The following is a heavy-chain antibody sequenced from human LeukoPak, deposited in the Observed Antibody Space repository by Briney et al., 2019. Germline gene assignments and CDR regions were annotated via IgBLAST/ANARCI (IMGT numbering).Heavy chain of an antibody. CDR2: INLDGSGT. J-gene: IGHJ4*02. Sequence: GGSLRLSCTASGFTFSSYWMTWVRQTPEKGLEWVAQINLDGSGTNHVDSVKGRFTISRDNAKNSLSLQMSSLRAEDTAVYYCARDRNTDFWSGYYTNYFDYWGQGTLVIVSS. CDR3: ARDRNTDFWSGYYTNYFDY. D-gene: IGHD3-3*01. CDR1: GFTFSSYW. V-gene: IGHV3-7*01.